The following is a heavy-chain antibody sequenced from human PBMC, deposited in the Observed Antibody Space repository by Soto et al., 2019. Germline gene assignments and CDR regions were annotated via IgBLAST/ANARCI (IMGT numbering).Heavy chain of an antibody. D-gene: IGHD2-2*01. J-gene: IGHJ6*02. CDR2: ISAYNGNT. V-gene: IGHV1-18*01. CDR1: GYTFTSYG. CDR3: AREGYCSSTSCSQYYYYGMDV. Sequence: QVQLVQSGAEVKKPGASVKVSCKASGYTFTSYGISWVRQAPGQGLEWMGWISAYNGNTNYAQKLQGRVTMTTDTSTSTADMELRSLRSDDTAVYYCAREGYCSSTSCSQYYYYGMDVWGQGTTVTVSS.